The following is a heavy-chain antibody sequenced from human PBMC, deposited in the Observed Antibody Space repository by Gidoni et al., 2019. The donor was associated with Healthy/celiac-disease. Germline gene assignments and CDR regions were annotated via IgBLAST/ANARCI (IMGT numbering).Heavy chain of an antibody. D-gene: IGHD2-2*01. CDR2: ISSNGGST. CDR1: GFTFSSYA. Sequence: EVQPVESGGGWVQPVGSLRLSCAASGFTFSSYAMHWVRQAPGKGLEYFSAISSNGGSTYYANSVKGRFTISRDNSKNTLYLQMGSLRAEDMAVYYCARGGDIVVVPAAALWNWGQGTLVTVSS. V-gene: IGHV3-64*01. CDR3: ARGGDIVVVPAAALWN. J-gene: IGHJ4*02.